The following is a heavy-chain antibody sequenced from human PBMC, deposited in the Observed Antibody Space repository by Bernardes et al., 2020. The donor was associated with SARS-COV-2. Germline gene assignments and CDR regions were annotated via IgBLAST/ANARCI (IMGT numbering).Heavy chain of an antibody. CDR2: INPSGGST. V-gene: IGHV1-46*01. Sequence: ASVKVSCKASGYTFTSYYMHWVRQAPGQGLEWMGIINPSGGSTSYAQKFQGRVTMTRDTSTSTVYMELSSLRSEDTAVYYCARDPHSGYDFPYFDYWGQGTLVTVSS. J-gene: IGHJ4*02. D-gene: IGHD5-12*01. CDR3: ARDPHSGYDFPYFDY. CDR1: GYTFTSYY.